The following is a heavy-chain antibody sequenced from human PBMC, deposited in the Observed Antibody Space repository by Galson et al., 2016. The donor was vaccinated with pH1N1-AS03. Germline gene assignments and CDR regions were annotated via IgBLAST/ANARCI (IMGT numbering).Heavy chain of an antibody. J-gene: IGHJ6*02. D-gene: IGHD5-24*01. CDR1: GYTFTSYG. CDR3: AKVGGEGYNWYFYGMDV. V-gene: IGHV1-18*01. CDR2: ISAYNGNT. Sequence: SGYTFTSYGITWLRQAPGQGLEWMGWISAYNGNTKYAQKFPGRVTMTTDTSTSTAYMELRSLRSDDTAVYYCAKVGGEGYNWYFYGMDVWGQGTTVTVSS.